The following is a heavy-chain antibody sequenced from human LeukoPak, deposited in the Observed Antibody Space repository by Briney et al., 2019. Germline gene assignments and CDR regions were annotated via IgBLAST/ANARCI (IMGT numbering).Heavy chain of an antibody. CDR1: XGXXSSYA. CDR3: ARTTIVGATAYDY. CDR2: IIPILGIA. J-gene: IGHJ4*02. D-gene: IGHD1-26*01. Sequence: SVKVSFXAXXGXXSSYAISXVRQAPGQGLEWMGRIIPILGIANYAQKFQGRVTITADKSTSTAYMELSSLRSEDTAVYYCARTTIVGATAYDYWGQGTLVTVSS. V-gene: IGHV1-69*04.